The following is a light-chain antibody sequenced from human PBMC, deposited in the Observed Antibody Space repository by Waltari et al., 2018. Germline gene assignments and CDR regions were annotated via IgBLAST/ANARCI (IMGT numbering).Light chain of an antibody. Sequence: YHHLPGTAPQLLIHTTNQRPSGVPDRFSGSKAGTSASLASSWLQSEDETDYYCAAWDDSLNGAVFGGGTKLTVL. CDR2: TTN. J-gene: IGLJ2*01. V-gene: IGLV1-44*01. CDR3: AAWDDSLNGAV.